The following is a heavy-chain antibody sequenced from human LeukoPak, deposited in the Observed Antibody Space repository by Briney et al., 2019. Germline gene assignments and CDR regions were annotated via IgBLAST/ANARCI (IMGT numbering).Heavy chain of an antibody. Sequence: GASVKGSCKASGYTFTSYAMHWVRQAPGQRLEWMGWINAGNGNTRYSQKFQGRVAITRDTSASTAYMELSSLRSEDTAVYYCARESSGYYFYYDYWGQGTLSPSPQ. CDR1: GYTFTSYA. CDR2: INAGNGNT. J-gene: IGHJ4*02. V-gene: IGHV1-3*01. CDR3: ARESSGYYFYYDY. D-gene: IGHD3-22*01.